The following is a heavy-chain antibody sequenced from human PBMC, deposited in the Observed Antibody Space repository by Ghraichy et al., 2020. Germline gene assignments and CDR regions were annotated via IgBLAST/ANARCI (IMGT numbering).Heavy chain of an antibody. Sequence: SETLSLTCTISGYSISSGFYWGWIRQPPGKRLEWIGSIHHSGKTYYNPSLKSQVTISVDTSKNQFSLSLSSVTAADTAVYYCVRRGGLGYCTRDSCYSPWDYWGQGTLVTVSS. CDR2: IHHSGKT. CDR3: VRRGGLGYCTRDSCYSPWDY. V-gene: IGHV4-38-2*02. D-gene: IGHD2-8*02. J-gene: IGHJ4*02. CDR1: GYSISSGFY.